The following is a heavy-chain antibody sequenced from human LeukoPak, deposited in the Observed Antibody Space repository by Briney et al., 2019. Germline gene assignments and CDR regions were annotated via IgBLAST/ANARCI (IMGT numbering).Heavy chain of an antibody. CDR1: GFTFNNYG. CDR3: ATRGSFHIFDY. Sequence: GGSLRLSCAASGFTFNNYGMSWVRQAPGKGLEWVSSISSGGGTTYYADSVKGRFTISRDNSKNSLYLQMNSLRAEDTAVYYCATRGSFHIFDYWGQGTLVTVSS. J-gene: IGHJ4*02. CDR2: ISSGGGTT. D-gene: IGHD1-26*01. V-gene: IGHV3-23*01.